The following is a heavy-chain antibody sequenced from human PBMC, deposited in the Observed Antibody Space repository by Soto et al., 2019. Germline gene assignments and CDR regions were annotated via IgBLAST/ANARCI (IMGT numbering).Heavy chain of an antibody. Sequence: QVQLVQSGAEAKQPGASVKVSCRASGYTFTNYDISWVRQATGQGLEWMGWMNPDSANTGYAQKFQGRVTMTRDTSISTAYMELNSLTSEDTAVYYCARAIRNQLLSDYWGQGTLVTVSS. V-gene: IGHV1-8*01. J-gene: IGHJ4*02. D-gene: IGHD1-26*01. CDR2: MNPDSANT. CDR3: ARAIRNQLLSDY. CDR1: GYTFTNYD.